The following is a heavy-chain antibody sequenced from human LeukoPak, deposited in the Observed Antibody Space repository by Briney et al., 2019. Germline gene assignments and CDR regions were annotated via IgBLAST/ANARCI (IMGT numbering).Heavy chain of an antibody. J-gene: IGHJ4*02. CDR1: GGTFSNYA. CDR3: ARDSGSGYPIDY. D-gene: IGHD3-22*01. V-gene: IGHV1-69*13. Sequence: SVKVSCKAPGGTFSNYAISWVRQAPGQGLEWMGGIIPIFGTANYAQKFQGRVTITADESTSTAYMELSSLRSEDTAVYYCARDSGSGYPIDYWGQGTLVTVSS. CDR2: IIPIFGTA.